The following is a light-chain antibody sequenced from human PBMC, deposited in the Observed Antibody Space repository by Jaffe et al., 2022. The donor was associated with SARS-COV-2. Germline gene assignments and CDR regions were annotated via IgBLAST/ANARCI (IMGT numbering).Light chain of an antibody. J-gene: IGLJ3*02. CDR2: RNN. V-gene: IGLV10-54*01. CDR1: SNNVGNLG. Sequence: QAGLTQPPSVSKGLRQTATLTCTGNSNNVGNLGAAWLQQHQGHPPKLLSYRNNKRPSGISERLSASRSGNTASLTITGLQPEDEADYYCSAWDSSLSAWVFGGGTKLTVL. CDR3: SAWDSSLSAWV.